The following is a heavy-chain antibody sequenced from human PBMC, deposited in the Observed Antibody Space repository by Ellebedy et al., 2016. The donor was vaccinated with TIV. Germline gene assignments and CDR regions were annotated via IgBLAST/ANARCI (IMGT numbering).Heavy chain of an antibody. CDR2: ITSNGGST. Sequence: GESLKISCSASGFIFSTYAMHWVRQAPGKGLEYVSTITSNGGSTYYTDSVPGRFTISRDNSKNTLYLQMSSLRPEDTAVYSCVKDRTGNFGTGDYWGRGTLVTVSS. CDR1: GFIFSTYA. J-gene: IGHJ4*02. D-gene: IGHD3-10*01. V-gene: IGHV3-64D*06. CDR3: VKDRTGNFGTGDY.